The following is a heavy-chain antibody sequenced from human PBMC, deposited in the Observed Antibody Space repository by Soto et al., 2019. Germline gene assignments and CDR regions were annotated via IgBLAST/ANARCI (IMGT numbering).Heavy chain of an antibody. D-gene: IGHD3-22*01. CDR2: IIPICDTA. V-gene: IGHV1-69*13. CDR3: ARESVLFADSSGFYYFDF. CDR1: GGTFSSYA. Sequence: AVKVSCKASGGTFSSYAIDWVRHAPGQGLALMVVIIPICDTANYAQQLHDRVTNPADESTSTSYMELSSLRSEDTSVYFCARESVLFADSSGFYYFDFWGQGTLVTVSS. J-gene: IGHJ4*02.